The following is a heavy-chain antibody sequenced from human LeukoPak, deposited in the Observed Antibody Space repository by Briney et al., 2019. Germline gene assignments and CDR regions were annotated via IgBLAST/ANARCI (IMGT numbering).Heavy chain of an antibody. Sequence: ASVKVSCKASGGTFSSYAISWVRQAPGQGLEWMGGIIPIFGTANYAQKFQGRVTITADESTSTAYMELTRLRSDDTAVYYCARRHGSTWYGLDYWGQGTPVTVSS. CDR1: GGTFSSYA. V-gene: IGHV1-69*13. CDR2: IIPIFGTA. D-gene: IGHD6-13*01. J-gene: IGHJ4*02. CDR3: ARRHGSTWYGLDY.